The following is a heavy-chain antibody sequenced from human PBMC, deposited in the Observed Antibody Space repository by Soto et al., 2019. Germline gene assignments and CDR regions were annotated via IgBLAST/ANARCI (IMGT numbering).Heavy chain of an antibody. CDR1: GYTFTSYG. CDR2: IXXYXVXX. V-gene: IGHV1-18*01. CDR3: AREYDFWSGLDY. Sequence: ASVKVSCKASGYTFTSYGISLVRQAPGQGLXWMXXIXXYXVXXXYXXXLQGRVTMTTDTSTSTAYMELRSLRSDDTAVYYCAREYDFWSGLDYWGQGTLVTVSS. D-gene: IGHD3-3*01. J-gene: IGHJ4*02.